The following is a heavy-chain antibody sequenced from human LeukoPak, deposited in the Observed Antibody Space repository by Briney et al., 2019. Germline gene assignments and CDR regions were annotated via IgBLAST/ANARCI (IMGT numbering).Heavy chain of an antibody. Sequence: GGSLRLSCAASRFTFSSYGMSWVRQAPGKGLEWVSSISGSGGSTYYADSVKGRFTISRDNSKSTLCLQMNSLRAEDTAVYYCAKQLGYCSDGSCYFPYWGQGTLVTVSS. CDR1: RFTFSSYG. J-gene: IGHJ4*02. V-gene: IGHV3-23*01. CDR3: AKQLGYCSDGSCYFPY. CDR2: ISGSGGST. D-gene: IGHD2-15*01.